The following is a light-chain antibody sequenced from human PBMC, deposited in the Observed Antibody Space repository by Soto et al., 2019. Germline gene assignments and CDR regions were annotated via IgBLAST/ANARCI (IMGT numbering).Light chain of an antibody. CDR3: QQYGGVPYT. Sequence: EIVLTQSPGTLSLSPGQRATLSCRASESISRDYLAWYQQRLGQAPRLLIYGASSGPTGIPDRFSGSGSGTDFSLTIGRREAEDCAIYCCQQYGGVPYTFGQRTKLEIK. J-gene: IGKJ2*01. CDR1: ESISRDY. CDR2: GAS. V-gene: IGKV3-20*01.